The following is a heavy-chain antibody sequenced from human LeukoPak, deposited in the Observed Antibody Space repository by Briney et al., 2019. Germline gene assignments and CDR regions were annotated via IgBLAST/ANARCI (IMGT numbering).Heavy chain of an antibody. J-gene: IGHJ1*01. CDR2: ISYDGSNK. D-gene: IGHD6-13*01. CDR1: GFTFSSYG. V-gene: IGHV3-30*18. CDR3: AKDPGIAAAGTELYFQH. Sequence: GGSLRLSCAASGFTFSSYGMHWVRQAPGKGLEWVAVISYDGSNKYYADSVKGRFTISRDNSKNTLYLQMNSLRAEDTAVYYCAKDPGIAAAGTELYFQHWGQGTLVTVSS.